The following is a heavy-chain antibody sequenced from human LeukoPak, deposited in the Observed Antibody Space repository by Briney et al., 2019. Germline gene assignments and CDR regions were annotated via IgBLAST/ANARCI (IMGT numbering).Heavy chain of an antibody. CDR3: AKRDDFWSGYSTPLDAFDI. CDR1: GFTFSSYG. CDR2: IRYDGSNK. J-gene: IGHJ3*02. Sequence: GGSLRLSCAASGFTFSSYGMHWVRQAPGKGLEWVAFIRYDGSNKYYADSVKGRFTISRDNSKNTLYLQMNSLRAEDTAVYYCAKRDDFWSGYSTPLDAFDIWGQGTMVTVSS. V-gene: IGHV3-30*02. D-gene: IGHD3-3*01.